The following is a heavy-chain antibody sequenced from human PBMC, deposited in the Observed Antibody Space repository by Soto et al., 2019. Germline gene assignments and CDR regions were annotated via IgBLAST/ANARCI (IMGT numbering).Heavy chain of an antibody. CDR2: IDYSGST. Sequence: GPGKTSETLSLTCTVSDDSISSYYWSWIRQPPGKGLEGIGYIDYSGSTNYNPSLKSRVTMSVDTSKNQFSLQLSSVTAADTAVYFCARGEPTVTTLVDYSGRGSLVIVSA. CDR3: ARGEPTVTTLVDY. V-gene: IGHV4-59*01. J-gene: IGHJ4*02. D-gene: IGHD4-17*01. CDR1: DDSISSYY.